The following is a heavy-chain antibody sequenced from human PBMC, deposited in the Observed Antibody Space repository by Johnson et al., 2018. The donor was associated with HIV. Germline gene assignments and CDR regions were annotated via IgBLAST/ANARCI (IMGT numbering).Heavy chain of an antibody. CDR3: AKEPAVGYSGSFSGAFDI. D-gene: IGHD1-26*01. CDR1: GFTFSSHD. Sequence: QMLLVESGGGVVQPGRSLRVSCGASGFTFSSHDMHWVRQAPGKGLEWVSVINSGGSTYYADSVKGRFTISRDNSKNTLHLQMNSLRAEDTAVYYCAKEPAVGYSGSFSGAFDIWGQGTLVTVSS. V-gene: IGHV3-NL1*01. CDR2: INSGGST. J-gene: IGHJ3*02.